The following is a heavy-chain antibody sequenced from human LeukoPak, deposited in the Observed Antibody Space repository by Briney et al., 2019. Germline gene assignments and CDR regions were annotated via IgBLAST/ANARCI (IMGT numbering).Heavy chain of an antibody. Sequence: SETLSLTCSVSGGSISSRSHYWSWIRQPAGKGLEWIGRIYTSGSTNYNPSLKSRVTISVDTSKNQFSLKLSSVTAADTAVYYCVIWNVDYYYMDVWGKGTTVTVSS. V-gene: IGHV4-61*02. CDR3: VIWNVDYYYMDV. CDR2: IYTSGST. CDR1: GGSISSRSHY. D-gene: IGHD1-1*01. J-gene: IGHJ6*03.